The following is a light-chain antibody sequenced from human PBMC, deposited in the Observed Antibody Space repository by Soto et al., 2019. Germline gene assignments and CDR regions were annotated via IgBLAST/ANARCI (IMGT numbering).Light chain of an antibody. Sequence: DIQMTQSPSSLSSSVEDRVIITCRASQSISNHLNWYQQKPGKAPKLLIFAASSLQSGVPSRFSGSGSGTEFTLTISSLQPDDFATYYCQQCNSYPWTFGQGTKVDI. CDR2: AAS. V-gene: IGKV1-39*01. CDR3: QQCNSYPWT. J-gene: IGKJ1*01. CDR1: QSISNH.